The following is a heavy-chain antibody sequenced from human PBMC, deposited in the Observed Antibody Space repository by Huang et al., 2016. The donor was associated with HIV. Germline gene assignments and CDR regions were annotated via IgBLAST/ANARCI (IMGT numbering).Heavy chain of an antibody. CDR3: SRVSSATYWRNYFDY. V-gene: IGHV3-23*01. Sequence: EVQLLESGGGLIQPGGSLRLSCAASGFNFSTYAMTWVRQAPGKGLEFVSPRSYSGGTTYYAASVKGRFTISRDNSKNTLYLQMNALGAEDTAVYYCSRVSSATYWRNYFDYWGQGTLVTVSS. CDR1: GFNFSTYA. CDR2: RSYSGGTT. D-gene: IGHD1-1*01. J-gene: IGHJ4*02.